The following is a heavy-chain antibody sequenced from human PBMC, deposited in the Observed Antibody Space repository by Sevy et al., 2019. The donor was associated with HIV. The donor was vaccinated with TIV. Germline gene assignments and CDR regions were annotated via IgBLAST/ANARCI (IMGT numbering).Heavy chain of an antibody. CDR3: ARGLAALPGYYYGMDV. CDR2: ISYESDTI. J-gene: IGHJ6*02. V-gene: IGHV3-48*01. CDR1: GFTFSSYN. Sequence: GGSLRLSCAASGFTFSSYNMNWVRQAPGKGLEWVSYISYESDTIYYADSVRGRFTIFRDNAKNSLSLQMNILRAEDTAVYYCARGLAALPGYYYGMDVWGQGTTVTVSS. D-gene: IGHD6-6*01.